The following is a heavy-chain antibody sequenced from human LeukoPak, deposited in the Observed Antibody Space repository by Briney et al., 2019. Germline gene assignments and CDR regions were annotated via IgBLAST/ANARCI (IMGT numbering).Heavy chain of an antibody. J-gene: IGHJ5*02. CDR2: IYYSGST. Sequence: PSETQSLTCTVSGGSISSSSYYWGWIRQPPGKGLEWIGSIYYSGSTYYNPSLKSRVTISVDTSKNQFSLKLSSVTAADTAVYYCARHQIVVVPAAMDNWFDPWGQGTLVTVSS. D-gene: IGHD2-2*01. V-gene: IGHV4-39*01. CDR3: ARHQIVVVPAAMDNWFDP. CDR1: GGSISSSSYY.